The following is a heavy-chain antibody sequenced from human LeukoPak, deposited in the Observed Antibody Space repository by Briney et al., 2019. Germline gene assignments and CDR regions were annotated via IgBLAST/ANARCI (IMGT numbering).Heavy chain of an antibody. V-gene: IGHV3-11*01. J-gene: IGHJ4*02. CDR1: GFTFSDYY. CDR3: AKDRGYGLRPRGVFDY. Sequence: PGGSLRLSCAASGFTFSDYYMSWIRQAPGKGLEWVSYISSSGSTIYYADSVKGRFTISRDNSKNTLYLQMNSLRAEDTALYYCAKDRGYGLRPRGVFDYWGQGTLVTVSS. D-gene: IGHD5-12*01. CDR2: ISSSGSTI.